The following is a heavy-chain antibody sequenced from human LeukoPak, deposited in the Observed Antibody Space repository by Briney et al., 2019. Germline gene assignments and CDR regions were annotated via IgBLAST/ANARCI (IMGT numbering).Heavy chain of an antibody. V-gene: IGHV4-34*01. Sequence: PSETLSLTCAVYGGSFSGYYWSWIRQPPGKGLEWIGEINHSGSTNYNPSLKSRVTISVDTSKNQFSPKLSSVTAADTAVYYCARFRSYYDSSGYPRRGRGFDYWGQGTLVTVSS. CDR2: INHSGST. CDR3: ARFRSYYDSSGYPRRGRGFDY. CDR1: GGSFSGYY. J-gene: IGHJ4*02. D-gene: IGHD3-22*01.